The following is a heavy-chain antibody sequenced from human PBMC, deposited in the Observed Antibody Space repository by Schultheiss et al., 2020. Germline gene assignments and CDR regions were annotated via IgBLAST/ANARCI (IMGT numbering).Heavy chain of an antibody. V-gene: IGHV3-9*01. CDR3: ARSMQQSGDGRGMDV. D-gene: IGHD3-10*01. J-gene: IGHJ6*02. Sequence: SLKISCAASGFTFDDYAMHWVRQAPGKGLEWVSGISWNSGSIGYADSVKGRFTISRDNAKNTLYLQMNSLRAEDTAVYYCARSMQQSGDGRGMDVWGQGTTVTVSS. CDR1: GFTFDDYA. CDR2: ISWNSGSI.